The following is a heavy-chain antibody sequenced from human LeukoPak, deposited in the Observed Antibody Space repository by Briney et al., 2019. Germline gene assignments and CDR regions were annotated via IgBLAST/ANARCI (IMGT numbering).Heavy chain of an antibody. D-gene: IGHD1-26*01. CDR3: AREGPIVGATHLVDY. Sequence: ASVKVSCKASVYTFTDYYMYWVRQAPGQGLEGMGWINPNSGGTNYAQKFQGRVTMTRDTSISTAYMELSRLRSDDTAVYYCAREGPIVGATHLVDYWGQGTLVTVSS. J-gene: IGHJ4*02. CDR2: INPNSGGT. V-gene: IGHV1-2*02. CDR1: VYTFTDYY.